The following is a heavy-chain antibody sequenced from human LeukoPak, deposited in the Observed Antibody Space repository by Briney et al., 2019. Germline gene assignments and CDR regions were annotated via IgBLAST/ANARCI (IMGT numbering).Heavy chain of an antibody. V-gene: IGHV3-30*02. CDR1: GFTFSNNG. CDR3: AKARYSGSPALDL. D-gene: IGHD1-26*01. Sequence: GGSLRLSCAASGFTFSNNGMHWVRQTPGKGLEWVAFTRYDESKTFYGDSVRGRFTISRDNSKNTLYLQMNSLTTDDSAVYYCAKARYSGSPALDLRGQGTLVTVSS. J-gene: IGHJ4*02. CDR2: TRYDESKT.